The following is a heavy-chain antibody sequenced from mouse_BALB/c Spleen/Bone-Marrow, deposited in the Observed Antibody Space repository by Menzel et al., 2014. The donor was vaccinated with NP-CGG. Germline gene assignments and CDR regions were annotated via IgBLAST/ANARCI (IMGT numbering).Heavy chain of an antibody. Sequence: EVQLQQSGAGLVKPGASVKLSCTASGSNIKDTYMHWVKQRPEQGLEWIGRIDPANGNTKYDSKFQGKATITADTSSNTAYLQLSSLTSEDTAVYYCARWEYYAMDYWGQGTSVTVSS. CDR3: ARWEYYAMDY. CDR2: IDPANGNT. V-gene: IGHV14-3*02. CDR1: GSNIKDTY. D-gene: IGHD4-1*01. J-gene: IGHJ4*01.